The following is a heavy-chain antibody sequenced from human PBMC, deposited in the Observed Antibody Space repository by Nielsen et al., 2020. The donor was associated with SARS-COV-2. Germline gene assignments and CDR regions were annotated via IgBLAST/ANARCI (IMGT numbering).Heavy chain of an antibody. V-gene: IGHV3-23*01. J-gene: IGHJ3*02. CDR2: ISSSGGGT. CDR3: AKDHYDYSWGNHGDGFDI. Sequence: WIRQPPGKGLEWVSAISSSGGGTYYADSVKGRFIISRDNSKNTLYLQMNSLRAEDTALYYCAKDHYDYSWGNHGDGFDIWGQGTMVTVSS. D-gene: IGHD3-16*01.